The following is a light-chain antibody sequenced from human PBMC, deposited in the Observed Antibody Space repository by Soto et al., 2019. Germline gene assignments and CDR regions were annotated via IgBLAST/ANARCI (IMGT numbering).Light chain of an antibody. CDR3: QSYDSSLSGSV. CDR1: SYNIGSGYD. J-gene: IGLJ2*01. Sequence: QSVLTQPPSVYGAPVQRVTISCTGSSYNIGSGYDVHWYQQLPGTAPKLLIYGNSNRPSGVPDRFSGSKSGTSASLAITGLQAEDEADYYCQSYDSSLSGSVFGGGTKLTVL. CDR2: GNS. V-gene: IGLV1-40*01.